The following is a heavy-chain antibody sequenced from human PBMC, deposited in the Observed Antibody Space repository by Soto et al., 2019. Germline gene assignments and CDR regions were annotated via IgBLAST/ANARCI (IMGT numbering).Heavy chain of an antibody. CDR3: GRGIASTSLVTFDV. CDR1: GFSFSTSI. J-gene: IGHJ3*01. Sequence: EVLLVESGGGLVKPGGCLRLSCVASGFSFSTSIMHWVRQAPGKGLEWIATISSTSSNIYYAGSVKGLFSISRDNPKNSLFLQMNSLRADDMAVYYCGRGIASTSLVTFDVWGQGTMVSVS. CDR2: ISSTSSNI. V-gene: IGHV3-21*02. D-gene: IGHD1-1*01.